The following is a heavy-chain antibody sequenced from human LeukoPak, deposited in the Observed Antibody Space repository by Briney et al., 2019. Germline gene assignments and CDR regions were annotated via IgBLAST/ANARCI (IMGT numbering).Heavy chain of an antibody. CDR1: GGSISSRH. J-gene: IGHJ6*03. CDR2: IYYSEST. Sequence: SETLSLTCTVSGGSISSRHWSWIRQPPGKGLEWIGYIYYSESTNFNPSLKSRVTISVDTSKNQFSMKVRSVTAADTAVYYCARVVNPYYYYYYMDVWGKGTTVTVSS. V-gene: IGHV4-59*11. CDR3: ARVVNPYYYYYYMDV.